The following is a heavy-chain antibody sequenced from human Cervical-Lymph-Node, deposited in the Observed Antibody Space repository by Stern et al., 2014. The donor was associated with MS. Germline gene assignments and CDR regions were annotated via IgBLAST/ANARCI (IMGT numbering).Heavy chain of an antibody. CDR2: MSSSGSTI. D-gene: IGHD1-26*01. V-gene: IGHV3-11*01. CDR3: SRDLSEDYFDY. Sequence: VQLVESGGGLVKPGGSLRLSCAASGFTFSDYYMSWIRQAPGAGLAWVSYMSSSGSTIYYADSVKRRFTISRDNAKNSLYLQMNSLRAEDTAVYYCSRDLSEDYFDYWGQGTLVTVSS. CDR1: GFTFSDYY. J-gene: IGHJ4*02.